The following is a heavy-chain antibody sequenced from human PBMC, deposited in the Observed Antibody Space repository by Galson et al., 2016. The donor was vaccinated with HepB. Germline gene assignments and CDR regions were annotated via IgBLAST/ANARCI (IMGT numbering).Heavy chain of an antibody. V-gene: IGHV3-11*04. CDR3: ARVRCSSGCKLPFY. D-gene: IGHD6-19*01. J-gene: IGHJ4*02. Sequence: SLRLSCAASGFTFSDYYMNWIRQAPGKGLEWVSYISSSRITIYYADSVKGRFTISRDNAKNSLYLQMNSLRAEDTAVYYCARVRCSSGCKLPFYWGQGTLVTVSS. CDR1: GFTFSDYY. CDR2: ISSSRITI.